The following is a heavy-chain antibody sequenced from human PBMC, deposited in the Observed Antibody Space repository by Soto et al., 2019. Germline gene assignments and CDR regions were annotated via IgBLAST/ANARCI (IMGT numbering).Heavy chain of an antibody. V-gene: IGHV6-1*01. D-gene: IGHD1-7*01. CDR2: TYYRSKWYN. CDR1: GDSVSSNSAA. CDR3: ARSPLAGTRENWFDP. J-gene: IGHJ5*02. Sequence: SQTLSLTCAISGDSVSSNSAAWNCISQSPSRGLEWLGRTYYRSKWYNDYAVSVKSRITINPDTSKNQFSLQLNSVTPEDTAVYYCARSPLAGTRENWFDPWGQGTLVTVSS.